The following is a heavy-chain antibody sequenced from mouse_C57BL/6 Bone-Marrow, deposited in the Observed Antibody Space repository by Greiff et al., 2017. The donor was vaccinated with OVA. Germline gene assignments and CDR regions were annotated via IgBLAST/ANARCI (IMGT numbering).Heavy chain of an antibody. V-gene: IGHV2-2*01. D-gene: IGHD1-1*01. CDR1: GFSLTSYG. J-gene: IGHJ1*03. CDR3: ARKGYGSSYPFWYFDV. Sequence: QVQLKQSGPGLVQPSQSLSITCTVSGFSLTSYGVHWVRQSPGKGLEWLGVIWSGGSTDYNAAFISRLSISKDNSKSQVFFKMNSLQADDTAIYYCARKGYGSSYPFWYFDVWGTGTTVTVSS. CDR2: IWSGGST.